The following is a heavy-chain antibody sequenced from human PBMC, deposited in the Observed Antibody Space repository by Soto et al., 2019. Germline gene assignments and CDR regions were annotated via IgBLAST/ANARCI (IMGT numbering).Heavy chain of an antibody. J-gene: IGHJ4*02. CDR2: IKSKTDGGTT. CDR1: GFTFSNAW. D-gene: IGHD2-2*01. CDR3: TAPSCSSTSCYSD. Sequence: PGGSLRLSCAASGFTFSNAWMSWVRQAPGKGLEWVGRIKSKTDGGTTDYAAPVKGRFTISRDDSKNTLYLQMNSLKTEDTAVYYCTAPSCSSTSCYSDWGQGTLVTVSS. V-gene: IGHV3-15*01.